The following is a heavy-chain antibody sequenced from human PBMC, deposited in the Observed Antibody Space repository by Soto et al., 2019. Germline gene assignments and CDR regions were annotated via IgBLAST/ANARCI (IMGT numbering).Heavy chain of an antibody. CDR2: INAGNGNT. Sequence: QVQLVQSGAEVKKPGASVKVSCKASGYTFTNYAMHWMRQAPGQRPEWMGWINAGNGNTKFSQRFQGRVTITRDTSANIAYMELSSLTSEDTAVYYCARAGFCSTTSCSDAFDIWGQGTMVTVSS. CDR1: GYTFTNYA. V-gene: IGHV1-3*01. J-gene: IGHJ3*02. D-gene: IGHD2-2*01. CDR3: ARAGFCSTTSCSDAFDI.